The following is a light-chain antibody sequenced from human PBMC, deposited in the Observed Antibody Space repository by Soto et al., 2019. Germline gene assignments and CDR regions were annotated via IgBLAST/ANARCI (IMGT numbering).Light chain of an antibody. CDR3: QQYNDWPPKQYT. J-gene: IGKJ2*01. Sequence: EIVMTQSPATLSVSPGERATLSCRASQSVSSKLAWYQQKPGQAPGLLIYGASTRATGIPARFSGSGSGTEFTLTISSLQSEDFAVYYCQQYNDWPPKQYTFGQGTKLEIK. CDR2: GAS. V-gene: IGKV3-15*01. CDR1: QSVSSK.